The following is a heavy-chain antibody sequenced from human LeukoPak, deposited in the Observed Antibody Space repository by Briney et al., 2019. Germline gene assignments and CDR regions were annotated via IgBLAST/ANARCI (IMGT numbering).Heavy chain of an antibody. V-gene: IGHV4-39*01. CDR2: FYYSGST. CDR3: ARQGLGGTYSNDAFDI. D-gene: IGHD1-26*01. Sequence: SETLSLTCTVSGGSISSSSYYWGWIRQPPGKGLEWIGSFYYSGSTYYSPSLKGRVTISVDTSKNQFSLKLRSVTAADTAVYYCARQGLGGTYSNDAFDIWGQGTMVTVSS. CDR1: GGSISSSSYY. J-gene: IGHJ3*02.